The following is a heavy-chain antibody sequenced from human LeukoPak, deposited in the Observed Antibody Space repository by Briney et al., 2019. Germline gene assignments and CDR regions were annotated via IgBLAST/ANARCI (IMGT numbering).Heavy chain of an antibody. CDR1: GYTFTGYY. D-gene: IGHD2-15*01. CDR2: INPNSGGT. J-gene: IGHJ4*02. CDR3: ARDYCSGGSCYSYYFDY. V-gene: IGHV1-2*06. Sequence: GASVKVSCKASGYTFTGYYMHWVRQAPGQGLEWMGRINPNSGGTNYAQKFQGRVTMTRDTSISTAYMELSRLRSDDTAVYYCARDYCSGGSCYSYYFDYWGQGTLATVSS.